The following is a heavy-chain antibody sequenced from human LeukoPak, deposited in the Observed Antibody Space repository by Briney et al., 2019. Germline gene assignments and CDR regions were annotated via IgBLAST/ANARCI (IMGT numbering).Heavy chain of an antibody. CDR1: GFAVSSDS. J-gene: IGHJ4*02. D-gene: IGHD4/OR15-4a*01. V-gene: IGHV3-53*01. CDR3: ARRAGAYSHPYDY. CDR2: IYSGGST. Sequence: GGSLRLSCTVSGFAVSSDSMSWVRQAPGKGLEWVSFIYSGGSTHYSDSVKGRFTISRDNSKNTLYLQMNSLRAEDTAVYYCARRAGAYSHPYDYWGQGTLVTVSS.